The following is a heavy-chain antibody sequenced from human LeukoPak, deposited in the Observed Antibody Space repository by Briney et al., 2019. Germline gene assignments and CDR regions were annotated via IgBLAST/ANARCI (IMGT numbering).Heavy chain of an antibody. CDR3: AAQWLLHGAFDI. CDR2: ISGSGGST. V-gene: IGHV3-23*01. Sequence: GGSLRLSCAASGLTFSSCAMSWVRQAPGKGLEWVSAISGSGGSTYYADSVRGRFTISRDNSKNTLYLQMNSLRAEDTAVYYCAAQWLLHGAFDIWGQGTMVTVSS. D-gene: IGHD6-19*01. CDR1: GLTFSSCA. J-gene: IGHJ3*02.